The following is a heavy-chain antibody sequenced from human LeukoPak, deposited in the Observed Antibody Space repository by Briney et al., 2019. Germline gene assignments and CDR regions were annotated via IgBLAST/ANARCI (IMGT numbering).Heavy chain of an antibody. CDR2: ISSSGSAI. CDR1: GFTFSSYE. D-gene: IGHD6-13*01. V-gene: IGHV3-48*03. J-gene: IGHJ4*02. Sequence: GGSLRLSCAASGFTFSSYEMNWVRQAPGKGLEWVSYISSSGSAIYYADSVKGRFTISRDNAKNSLYLQMNSLRAEDTAVYYCARVGSAAAGTSDYWGQGTLVTVSS. CDR3: ARVGSAAAGTSDY.